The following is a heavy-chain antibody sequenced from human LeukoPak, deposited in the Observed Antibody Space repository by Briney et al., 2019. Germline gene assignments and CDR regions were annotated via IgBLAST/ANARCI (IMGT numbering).Heavy chain of an antibody. V-gene: IGHV3-21*01. D-gene: IGHD3-16*01. CDR3: ARDSLGTDYGDYGDY. Sequence: GGSLRLSCAASGFTFSNYALSWVRQAPGKGLEWVSSISSSSSYIYYADSVKGRFTISRDNAKSSLYLQMNSLRAEDTAVYYCARDSLGTDYGDYGDYWSQGTLVTVSS. CDR1: GFTFSNYA. J-gene: IGHJ4*02. CDR2: ISSSSSYI.